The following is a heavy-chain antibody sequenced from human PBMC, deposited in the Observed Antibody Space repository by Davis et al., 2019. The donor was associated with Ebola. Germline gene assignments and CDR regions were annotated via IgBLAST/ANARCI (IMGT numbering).Heavy chain of an antibody. D-gene: IGHD2-15*01. V-gene: IGHV3-48*04. CDR3: ARAPLDIVVVVAGGDYFDY. CDR2: ISSSGSTI. Sequence: GESLKISCAASGFTFSSYSMNWVRQAPGKGLEWVSYISSSGSTIYYADSVKGRFTISRDNAKNSLYLQMNSLRAEDTAVYYCARAPLDIVVVVAGGDYFDYWGQGTLVTVSS. J-gene: IGHJ4*02. CDR1: GFTFSSYS.